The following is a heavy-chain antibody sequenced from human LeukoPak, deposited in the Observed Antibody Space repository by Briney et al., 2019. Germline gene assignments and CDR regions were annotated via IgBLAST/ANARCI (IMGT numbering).Heavy chain of an antibody. CDR1: GFTFSSHG. Sequence: GGSLRLSCGASGFTFSSHGMHWVRQAPGRGLEWVAFIRNDGNNKYYADSVKGRFTISRDSAKDSLYLQMNSLRAEDTALYYCAKDMGHVGVALDWGQGTLVTVSS. CDR3: AKDMGHVGVALD. J-gene: IGHJ4*02. CDR2: IRNDGNNK. D-gene: IGHD1-26*01. V-gene: IGHV3-30*02.